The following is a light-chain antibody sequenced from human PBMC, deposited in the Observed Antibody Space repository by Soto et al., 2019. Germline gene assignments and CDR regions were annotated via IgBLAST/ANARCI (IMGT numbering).Light chain of an antibody. Sequence: DIQMTQSPSSLSASIGGRVTITCRASQGIGNYLGWYQQKPGKAPKLLIYAASTLQSGVPSRFSGSGSGTDFTLTISCLQSEDFATYYCQQYYSYPITFGQGTRLEIK. CDR2: AAS. J-gene: IGKJ5*01. V-gene: IGKV1-17*01. CDR3: QQYYSYPIT. CDR1: QGIGNY.